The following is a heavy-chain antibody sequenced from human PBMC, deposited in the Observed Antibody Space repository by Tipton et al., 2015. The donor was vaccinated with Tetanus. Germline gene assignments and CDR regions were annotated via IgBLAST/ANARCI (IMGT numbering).Heavy chain of an antibody. J-gene: IGHJ5*02. Sequence: QLVQSGAEVKKPGASVKVSCKASGYTFTSYGISWVRQAPGQGLEWMGWLSAYNGNTNYAQKLQGRVTMTPDTSTSPAYMELRSLRSDDTAVYYCARGAGDYVYNWFDPWGQGTLVTVSS. D-gene: IGHD2-21*02. CDR1: GYTFTSYG. CDR2: LSAYNGNT. V-gene: IGHV1-18*04. CDR3: ARGAGDYVYNWFDP.